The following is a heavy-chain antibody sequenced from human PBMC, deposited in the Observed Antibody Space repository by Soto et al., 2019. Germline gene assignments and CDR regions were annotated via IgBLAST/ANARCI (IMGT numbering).Heavy chain of an antibody. CDR3: AADWHITGTTSYYYYGMDV. Sequence: SVKVSCKASGFTFTSSAVQWVRQARGQRLEWIGGIVVGSGNTNYAQKFQERVTITRDMSTSTAYMELSSLRSEDTAVYYCAADWHITGTTSYYYYGMDVWGQGTTVPVSS. CDR2: IVVGSGNT. J-gene: IGHJ6*02. CDR1: GFTFTSSA. D-gene: IGHD1-7*01. V-gene: IGHV1-58*01.